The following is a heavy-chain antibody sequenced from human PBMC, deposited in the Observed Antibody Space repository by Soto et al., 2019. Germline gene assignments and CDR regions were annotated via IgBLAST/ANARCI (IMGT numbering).Heavy chain of an antibody. CDR2: MFYSGST. J-gene: IGHJ4*02. D-gene: IGHD2-15*01. CDR1: GGSIISSSY. CDR3: ARDPGYCSGGSCYRRLDD. Sequence: QVQLQESGPGLVKPSETLSLTCTVSGGSIISSSYWSWIRQPPGKGLEWIGYMFYSGSTDYNPSLKSRVTISVDTSKNQFSLKLSSVTAADTAVYYCARDPGYCSGGSCYRRLDDWGQGTLVTVSS. V-gene: IGHV4-59*01.